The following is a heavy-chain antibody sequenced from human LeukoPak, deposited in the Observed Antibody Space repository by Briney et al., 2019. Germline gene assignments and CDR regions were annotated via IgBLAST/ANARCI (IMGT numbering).Heavy chain of an antibody. CDR1: GGSFSGYY. CDR2: INHSGST. J-gene: IGHJ5*02. V-gene: IGHV4-34*01. Sequence: PSETLSLTCAVYGGSFSGYYRSWIRQPPGKGLEWIGEINHSGSTNYNPSLKSRVTISVDTSKNQFSLKLSSVTAADTAVYYCARRLPRVAGTQWFDPWGQGTLVTVSS. CDR3: ARRLPRVAGTQWFDP. D-gene: IGHD6-19*01.